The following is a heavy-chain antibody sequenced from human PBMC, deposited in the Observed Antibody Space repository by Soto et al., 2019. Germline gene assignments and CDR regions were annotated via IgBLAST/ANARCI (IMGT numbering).Heavy chain of an antibody. J-gene: IGHJ4*02. CDR2: INHSGST. CDR3: ARDRIGPNYRFDY. D-gene: IGHD4-4*01. CDR1: GGSFSGYY. V-gene: IGHV4-34*01. Sequence: TLSLTCAVYGGSFSGYYWSWIRQPPGKGLEWIGEINHSGSTNYNPSLKSRVTISVDTSKNQFSLKLSSVTAADTAVYYCARDRIGPNYRFDYWGQGTLVTVSS.